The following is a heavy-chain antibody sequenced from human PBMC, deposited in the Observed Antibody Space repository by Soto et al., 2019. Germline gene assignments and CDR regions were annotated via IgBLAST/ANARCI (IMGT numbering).Heavy chain of an antibody. J-gene: IGHJ4*02. V-gene: IGHV3-33*01. CDR1: GFTFSSYG. Sequence: PGGSLRLSCAASGFTFSSYGMHWVRQAPGKGLEWVAVIWYDGSNKYYADSVKGRFTISRDNSKNTLYLQMNSLRAEDTAVYYCARVAFRGYSYGPLDDWGQGTRVTVSS. CDR2: IWYDGSNK. D-gene: IGHD5-18*01. CDR3: ARVAFRGYSYGPLDD.